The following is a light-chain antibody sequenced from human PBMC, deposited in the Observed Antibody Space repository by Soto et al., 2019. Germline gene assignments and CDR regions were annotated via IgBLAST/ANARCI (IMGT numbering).Light chain of an antibody. J-gene: IGLJ1*01. Sequence: QSSVSEAASLSGSPGQSISISCTGTSSDVGGYNYVSWYQQHPGEAPKLMIYEVSNQPSGVSNRFSGSKSGNTASLTISGLQAEDEADYYCSSYTSTDTYVFATGPKVTV. V-gene: IGLV2-14*01. CDR3: SSYTSTDTYV. CDR2: EVS. CDR1: SSDVGGYNY.